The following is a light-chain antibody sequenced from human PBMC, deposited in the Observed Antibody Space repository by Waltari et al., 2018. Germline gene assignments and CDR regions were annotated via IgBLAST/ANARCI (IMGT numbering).Light chain of an antibody. CDR3: CSYTTSSTYV. CDR1: SSDVGCSNY. V-gene: IGLV2-14*03. Sequence: QSALTQPASVSGSPGQSITISCTGTSSDVGCSNYVSWYQHHPGNVPKLMIYDVSNRPSEISNRFSGSKSGNTASLTISGLQADDEADYYCCSYTTSSTYVFGPGTKVTVL. J-gene: IGLJ1*01. CDR2: DVS.